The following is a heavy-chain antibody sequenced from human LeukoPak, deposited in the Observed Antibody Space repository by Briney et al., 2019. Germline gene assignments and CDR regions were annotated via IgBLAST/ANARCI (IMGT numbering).Heavy chain of an antibody. CDR2: ISTTGGST. CDR1: GFSFNNYA. D-gene: IGHD4-23*01. V-gene: IGHV3-23*01. CDR3: AKVWTTVVTPKGYYFDS. J-gene: IGHJ4*02. Sequence: PGGSLRLSCAASGFSFNNYAMSWVRQAPGKGLEWVSAISTTGGSTYYADSVKGRFTISRDNSKNTLSLQMDSLRVEDTAVYYCAKVWTTVVTPKGYYFDSWGQGTLVTVSS.